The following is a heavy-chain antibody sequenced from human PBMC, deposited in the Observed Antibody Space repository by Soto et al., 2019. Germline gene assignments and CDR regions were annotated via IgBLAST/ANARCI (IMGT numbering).Heavy chain of an antibody. V-gene: IGHV4-59*01. D-gene: IGHD3-3*01. CDR2: IYYSGST. CDR3: ARDHTYYDFWSGLNYYGMGV. Sequence: SETLSLTCTVSGGSISSYYWSWIRQPPGKGLEWIGYIYYSGSTNYNPSLKSRVTISVDTSKNQFSLKLSSVTAADTAVYYCARDHTYYDFWSGLNYYGMGVWGQGTTVTVSS. CDR1: GGSISSYY. J-gene: IGHJ6*02.